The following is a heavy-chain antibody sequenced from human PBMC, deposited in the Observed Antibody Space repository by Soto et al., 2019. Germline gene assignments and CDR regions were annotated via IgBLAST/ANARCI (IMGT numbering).Heavy chain of an antibody. Sequence: GASVKVSCKASGYTFTSYGISWVRQAPGQGLEWMGWISAYNGNTNYAQKLQGRVTMTTDTSTSTAYMELRSLRSDDTAVYYCARGGPLRYFDWSDYCYYGMDVWGQGTTVTVSS. CDR1: GYTFTSYG. CDR3: ARGGPLRYFDWSDYCYYGMDV. CDR2: ISAYNGNT. J-gene: IGHJ6*02. D-gene: IGHD3-9*01. V-gene: IGHV1-18*01.